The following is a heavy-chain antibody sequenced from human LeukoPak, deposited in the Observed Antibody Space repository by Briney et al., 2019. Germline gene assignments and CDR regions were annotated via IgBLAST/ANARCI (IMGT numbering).Heavy chain of an antibody. CDR1: GFTFSDYY. J-gene: IGHJ4*02. CDR2: ISSSGSII. D-gene: IGHD1-26*01. CDR3: ARGGWESVFDY. V-gene: IGHV3-11*04. Sequence: PGGSLRLSCAASGFTFSDYYMSWIRQAPGKGLEWVSYISSSGSIINYADSVKGRFAISRDNAKNSLYLQTNSLRAEDTAVYYCARGGWESVFDYWGQGTLVTVSS.